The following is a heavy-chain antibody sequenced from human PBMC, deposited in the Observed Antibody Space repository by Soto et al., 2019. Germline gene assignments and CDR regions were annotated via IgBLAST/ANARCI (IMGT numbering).Heavy chain of an antibody. J-gene: IGHJ5*02. D-gene: IGHD3-3*01. CDR1: GGSISSGGYY. Sequence: PSETLSLTCTVSGGSISSGGYYWSWIRQHPGKGLEWIGYIYYSGSTYYNPSLKSRVTISVDTSKNQFSLKLSSVTAADTAVYYCARGVSYYDFWSGSQPDLFAPWGQGTLVIVSS. CDR2: IYYSGST. V-gene: IGHV4-31*03. CDR3: ARGVSYYDFWSGSQPDLFAP.